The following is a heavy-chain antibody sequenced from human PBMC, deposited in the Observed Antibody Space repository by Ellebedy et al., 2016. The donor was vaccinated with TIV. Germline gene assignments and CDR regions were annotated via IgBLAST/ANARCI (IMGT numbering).Heavy chain of an antibody. Sequence: GGSLRLSCAASGFSFRSYWMTWVRQAPGKGLEWVAKISQEGDEVFYVASVKGRFTISRDNAKNTLTLQMNSLRLEDTAVYYCAKVLFAFGEFESPFDPWGQGTLVIVSS. V-gene: IGHV3-7*01. CDR1: GFSFRSYW. CDR3: AKVLFAFGEFESPFDP. J-gene: IGHJ5*02. CDR2: ISQEGDEV. D-gene: IGHD3-10*01.